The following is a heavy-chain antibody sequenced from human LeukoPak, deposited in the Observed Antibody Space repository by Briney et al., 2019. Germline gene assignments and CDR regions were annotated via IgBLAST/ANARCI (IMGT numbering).Heavy chain of an antibody. CDR3: ARDHRGVRDYFDY. J-gene: IGHJ4*02. CDR2: ISGSGGST. D-gene: IGHD3-10*01. Sequence: GRSLRLSCAASGFTFSSYAMSWVRQAPGKGLEWVSAISGSGGSTYYADSVKGRFTISRDNSKNTLYLQMNSLRAEDTAVYYCARDHRGVRDYFDYWGQGTLVTVSS. CDR1: GFTFSSYA. V-gene: IGHV3-23*01.